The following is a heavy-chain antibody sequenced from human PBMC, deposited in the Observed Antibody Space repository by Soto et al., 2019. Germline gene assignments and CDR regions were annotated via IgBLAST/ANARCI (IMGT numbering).Heavy chain of an antibody. CDR1: GGTFRNYP. CDR2: IFPLTDIP. V-gene: IGHV1-69*02. CDR3: ARGPLVVLNYFES. J-gene: IGHJ4*02. Sequence: QVQLVQSGTEVKKPGSSVKVSCKASGGTFRNYPINWVRQAPGQGLEWMGSIFPLTDIPDYAQNFQARLTISADKSTSTDYMELSSLPSDDTAMYFCARGPLVVLNYFESWGQGTLGTVSS.